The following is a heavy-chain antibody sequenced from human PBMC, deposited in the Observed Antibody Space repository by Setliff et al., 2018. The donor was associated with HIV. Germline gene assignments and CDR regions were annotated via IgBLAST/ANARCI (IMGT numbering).Heavy chain of an antibody. CDR3: ARLRITMIMMLNYFDY. CDR2: IFSSGST. Sequence: PSETLSLTCTVSGDSISTDYWTWIRQPPGRGLEWIGFIFSSGSTKYNPSLQSRVTMSIDTSKNQFSLRLTSVTAADTAVYFCARLRITMIMMLNYFDYWGQGTLVTVSS. J-gene: IGHJ4*02. D-gene: IGHD3-22*01. V-gene: IGHV4-4*09. CDR1: GDSISTDY.